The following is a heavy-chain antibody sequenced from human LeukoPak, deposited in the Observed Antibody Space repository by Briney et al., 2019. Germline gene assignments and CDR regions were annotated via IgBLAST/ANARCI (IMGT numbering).Heavy chain of an antibody. D-gene: IGHD3-16*02. Sequence: GGSLRLSCTASEFTFSSYVMSWVRQAPGKGLEWVSGISGNGGGTYYADSVKGRFTISRDNSKNTLYLQMNNLRAEDTAVYYCAKLYYDYIWGSYRYYFFDSWGQGTLSTVSS. CDR1: EFTFSSYV. CDR3: AKLYYDYIWGSYRYYFFDS. J-gene: IGHJ4*02. CDR2: ISGNGGGT. V-gene: IGHV3-23*01.